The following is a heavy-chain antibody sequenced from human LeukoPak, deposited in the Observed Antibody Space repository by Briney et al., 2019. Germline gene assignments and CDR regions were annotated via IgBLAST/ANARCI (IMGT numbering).Heavy chain of an antibody. Sequence: GGSLRLSCAASGFTFSSYAMSWDRQAPGKGLEWVSAISGSGGSTYYADSVKGRFTISRDNSKNTLYLQMNSLRAEDTAVYYCAKDRDGSGSCDYWGQGTLVTVS. V-gene: IGHV3-23*01. CDR1: GFTFSSYA. CDR2: ISGSGGST. D-gene: IGHD3-10*01. CDR3: AKDRDGSGSCDY. J-gene: IGHJ4*02.